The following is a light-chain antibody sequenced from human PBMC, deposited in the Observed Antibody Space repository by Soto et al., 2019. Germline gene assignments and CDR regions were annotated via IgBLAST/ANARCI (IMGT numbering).Light chain of an antibody. CDR2: AAS. V-gene: IGKV3-20*01. CDR3: QQYGSSPIT. CDR1: QSVSSY. Sequence: IVLTQSPAILSLSPGERATLSCRASQSVSSYLTWYQQKPGQAPRLLIYAASTRATGIPARFSGSGSGADFTLTISRLEPEDFAVYYCQQYGSSPITFGQGARLEIK. J-gene: IGKJ5*01.